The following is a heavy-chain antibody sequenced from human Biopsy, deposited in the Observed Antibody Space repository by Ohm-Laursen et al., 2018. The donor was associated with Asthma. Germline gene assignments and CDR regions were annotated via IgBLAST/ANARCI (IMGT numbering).Heavy chain of an antibody. CDR2: VYYSGST. Sequence: GTLSLTCTVSGGSINNFYWSWIRQPPGKGLESIGHVYYSGSTNYNPSLKSRVPISIDASKNQFSLKLTSVTAADPAGYYCSRGVDRVTGVLDHFESWGQGTLVTVSS. CDR3: SRGVDRVTGVLDHFES. J-gene: IGHJ4*02. CDR1: GGSINNFY. D-gene: IGHD2-21*02. V-gene: IGHV4-59*01.